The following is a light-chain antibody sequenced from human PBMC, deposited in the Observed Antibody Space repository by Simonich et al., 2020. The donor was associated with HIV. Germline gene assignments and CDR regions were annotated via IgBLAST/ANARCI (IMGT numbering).Light chain of an antibody. J-gene: IGKJ4*01. V-gene: IGKV3D-15*01. Sequence: EIVMTQSPATLSVSPGERATLSCRASQSVGSNVAWYQQKPGQAPRLLIYDASTRATGIPARFSGSGSGTEFTLTISSLQSEDFAVYYCQQYGSSGLTFGGGTKVEIK. CDR3: QQYGSSGLT. CDR1: QSVGSN. CDR2: DAS.